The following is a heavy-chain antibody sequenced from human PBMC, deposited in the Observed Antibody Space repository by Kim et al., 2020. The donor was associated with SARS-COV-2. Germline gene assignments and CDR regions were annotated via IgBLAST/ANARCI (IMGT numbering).Heavy chain of an antibody. V-gene: IGHV3-15*01. CDR3: STGRYSSGWTGYYFDY. Sequence: PVKGRFTISRDDSKNTLYLQMNSLKTEDTAVYYCSTGRYSSGWTGYYFDYWGQGSLVTVSS. D-gene: IGHD6-19*01. J-gene: IGHJ4*02.